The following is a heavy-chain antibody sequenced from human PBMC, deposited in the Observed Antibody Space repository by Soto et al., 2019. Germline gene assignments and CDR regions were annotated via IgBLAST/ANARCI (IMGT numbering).Heavy chain of an antibody. CDR1: GGTFSSYA. CDR3: ASLWGDKYSSSSPPATS. D-gene: IGHD6-6*01. J-gene: IGHJ4*02. CDR2: IIPIFGTA. V-gene: IGHV1-69*01. Sequence: QVQLVQSGAEVKKPGSSVKVSCKASGGTFSSYAISWVRQAPGQGLEWMGGIIPIFGTANYAQKFQGRVTITADESTSTAYMELSSLRSEDTVVYYCASLWGDKYSSSSPPATSWGQGTLVTVSS.